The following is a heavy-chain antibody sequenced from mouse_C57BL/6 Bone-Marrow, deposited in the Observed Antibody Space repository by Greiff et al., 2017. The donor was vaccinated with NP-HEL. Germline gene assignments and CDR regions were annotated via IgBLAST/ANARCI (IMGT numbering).Heavy chain of an antibody. V-gene: IGHV1-52*01. D-gene: IGHD1-1*01. J-gene: IGHJ1*03. CDR3: ARSYYGSSYGWYFDV. CDR2: IDPSDSET. CDR1: GYTFTSYW. Sequence: QVQLKQPGAELVRPGSSVKLSCKASGYTFTSYWMHWVKQRPIQGLEWIGNIDPSDSETHYNQKFKDKATLTVDKSSSTAYMQLSSLTSEDSAGYYCARSYYGSSYGWYFDVWGTGTTVTVSS.